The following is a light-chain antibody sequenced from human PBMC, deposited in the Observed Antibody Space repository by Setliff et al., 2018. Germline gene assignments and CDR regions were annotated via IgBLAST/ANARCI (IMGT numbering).Light chain of an antibody. V-gene: IGLV2-14*03. CDR3: SSYKSDSTDV. CDR2: DVT. CDR1: SSDVGVFNY. Sequence: QSALAQPASVSGSPGQSITISCTGTSSDVGVFNYVSWYQQHPGNAPKLMIYDVTSRPSGVSNRFSGSKSGNTASLTISGLQVEDEADYYCSSYKSDSTDVFGTGTKVTVL. J-gene: IGLJ1*01.